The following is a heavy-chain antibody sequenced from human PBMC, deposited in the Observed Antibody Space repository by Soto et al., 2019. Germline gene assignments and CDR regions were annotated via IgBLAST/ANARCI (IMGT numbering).Heavy chain of an antibody. Sequence: ASVKVSCKASGYTFTSYAMHWVRQAPGQRLEWMGWINAGNGNTKYSQKFQGRVTITRDTSASTAYMELSSLRSEDTAVYYCARDGPSRDYYYYGMDVRAQRTTVTVSS. CDR2: INAGNGNT. CDR1: GYTFTSYA. CDR3: ARDGPSRDYYYYGMDV. J-gene: IGHJ6*02. V-gene: IGHV1-3*01.